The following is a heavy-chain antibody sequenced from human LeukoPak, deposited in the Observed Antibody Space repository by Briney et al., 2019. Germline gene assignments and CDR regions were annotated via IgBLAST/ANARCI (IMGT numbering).Heavy chain of an antibody. J-gene: IGHJ4*02. Sequence: GGSLRLSCAVSGFTFSSSWMSWVRQAPEKGLEWVANIKDDGGEIYYVDSVEGRFTISRDNAKNSLYLQMNSLRAEDTAVYYCVRRGNRWGDYWGQGTLVTVSS. V-gene: IGHV3-7*01. CDR2: IKDDGGEI. CDR1: GFTFSSSW. CDR3: VRRGNRWGDY. D-gene: IGHD3-16*01.